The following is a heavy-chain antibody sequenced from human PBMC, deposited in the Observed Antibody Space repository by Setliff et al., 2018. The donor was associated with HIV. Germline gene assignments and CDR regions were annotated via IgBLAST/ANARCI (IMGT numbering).Heavy chain of an antibody. V-gene: IGHV4-34*01. CDR1: GGSLSGHY. D-gene: IGHD6-13*01. CDR2: INHSGKT. Sequence: SETLSLTCAVYGGSLSGHYWTWIRQPPGEGLEWIGEINHSGKTNYNPSLKSRVTISVDTSKDQFSLKVTSVTAADTAVYYCVTSSSWSSRLSFWGQGMLVTVSS. CDR3: VTSSSWSSRLSF. J-gene: IGHJ4*02.